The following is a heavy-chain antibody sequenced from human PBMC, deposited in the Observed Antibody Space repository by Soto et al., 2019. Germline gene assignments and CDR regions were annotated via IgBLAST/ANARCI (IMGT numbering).Heavy chain of an antibody. CDR1: GYTFTSYG. CDR3: ARVVYDFWSGYLISEY. D-gene: IGHD3-3*01. CDR2: ISAYNGNT. Sequence: QVQLVQSGAEVKKPGASVKVSCKASGYTFTSYGISWVRQAPGQGLEWMGWISAYNGNTNYAQKLQGRVTMTTDTSTSTAYMELRSLRSDYTAVYYCARVVYDFWSGYLISEYWGQGTLVTVSS. V-gene: IGHV1-18*01. J-gene: IGHJ4*02.